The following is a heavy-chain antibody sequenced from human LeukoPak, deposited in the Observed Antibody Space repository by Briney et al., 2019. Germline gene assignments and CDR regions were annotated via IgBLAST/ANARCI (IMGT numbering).Heavy chain of an antibody. CDR3: ARGGSSWYEVWFDP. CDR1: GGSISSYY. J-gene: IGHJ5*02. D-gene: IGHD6-13*01. V-gene: IGHV4-59*01. Sequence: SENLSLTCTVSGGSISSYYWSWIRQPPGKGLEWIGYIYYSGSTNYNPSLKSRVTISVDTSKNQFSLKLSSVTAADTAVYYCARGGSSWYEVWFDPWAREPWSPSPQ. CDR2: IYYSGST.